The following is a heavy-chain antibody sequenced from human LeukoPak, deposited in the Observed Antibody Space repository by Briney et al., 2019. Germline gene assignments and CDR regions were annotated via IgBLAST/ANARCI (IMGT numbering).Heavy chain of an antibody. CDR1: GGSFSGYY. CDR2: INHSGST. D-gene: IGHD1-26*01. V-gene: IGHV4-34*01. J-gene: IGHJ2*01. Sequence: PSETLSLTCAVYGGSFSGYYWSWIRQPPGKGLEWIGEINHSGSTNYNPSLKSRVTISVDTSKNQFSLKLSSVTAADTAVYYCVRSWEDTPFDLWGRGTLVTVSS. CDR3: VRSWEDTPFDL.